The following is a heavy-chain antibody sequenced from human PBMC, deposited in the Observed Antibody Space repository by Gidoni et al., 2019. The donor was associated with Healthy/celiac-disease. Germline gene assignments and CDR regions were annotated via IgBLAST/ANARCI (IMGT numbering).Heavy chain of an antibody. V-gene: IGHV3-33*01. CDR3: ASYGSGSYDGMDV. CDR2: IWYDGSNK. Sequence: QVQLVESGGGVVKPGRSLRLSCAASGFTFSSYGMHWVRQAPGKGLEWLAVIWYDGSNKYYADSVKGRFTISRDNSKNTLYLQMNSLRAEDTAVYYCASYGSGSYDGMDVWGQGTTVTVSS. CDR1: GFTFSSYG. J-gene: IGHJ6*02. D-gene: IGHD3-10*01.